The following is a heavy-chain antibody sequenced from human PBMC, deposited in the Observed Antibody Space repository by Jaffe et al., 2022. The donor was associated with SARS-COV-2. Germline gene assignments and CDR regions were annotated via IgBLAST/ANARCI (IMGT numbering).Heavy chain of an antibody. Sequence: QVQLVQSGAEVKKPGSSVKVSCKASGGTFSSYAISWVRQAPGQGLEWMGGIIPIFGTANYAQKFQGRVTITADESTSTAYMELSSLRSEDTAVYYCARARYEHSGYDLDYYYYGMDVWGQGTTVTVSS. V-gene: IGHV1-69*01. CDR1: GGTFSSYA. J-gene: IGHJ6*02. CDR3: ARARYEHSGYDLDYYYYGMDV. CDR2: IIPIFGTA. D-gene: IGHD5-12*01.